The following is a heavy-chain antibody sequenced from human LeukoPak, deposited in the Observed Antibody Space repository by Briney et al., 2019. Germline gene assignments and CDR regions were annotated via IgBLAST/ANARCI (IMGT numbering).Heavy chain of an antibody. D-gene: IGHD2/OR15-2a*01. CDR2: INAGNGNT. V-gene: IGHV1-3*01. CDR3: ARDRRGYYYYYGMDV. Sequence: ASVKVSCKASGYAFTNYAIQWARQAPGQRLEWMGWINAGNGNTKCSQKFQGRVTITRDTSASTAYLELSSLTSEDTAVYYCARDRRGYYYYYGMDVWGQGTTVTVSS. CDR1: GYAFTNYA. J-gene: IGHJ6*02.